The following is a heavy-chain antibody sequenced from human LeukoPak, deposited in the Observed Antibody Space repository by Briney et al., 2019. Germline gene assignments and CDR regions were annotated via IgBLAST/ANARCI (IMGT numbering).Heavy chain of an antibody. D-gene: IGHD2-21*02. Sequence: GSLRLSCAASGFTFSSYAMSWVRQAPGKGLEWVSAISGSGGDTYYADSVKGRFTISRDNAKNSLYLQMNSLRAEDTAVYYCARSTYCGGDCPPGYWGQGTLVTVSS. CDR2: ISGSGGDT. CDR3: ARSTYCGGDCPPGY. CDR1: GFTFSSYA. V-gene: IGHV3-23*01. J-gene: IGHJ4*02.